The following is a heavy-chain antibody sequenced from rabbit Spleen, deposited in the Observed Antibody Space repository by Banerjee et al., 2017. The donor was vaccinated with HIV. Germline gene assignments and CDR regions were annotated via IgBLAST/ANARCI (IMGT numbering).Heavy chain of an antibody. Sequence: QEQLVESGGGLVRPEGSLKLSCTASGFSFSNKAVICWVRQAPGKGLEWIACIDTSDGDTDYANWPKGRFTISKTSSTTVTLQMTSPTAADTATYFCARDTSSSFSSYGMDLWGQGTLVTVS. V-gene: IGHV1S45*01. J-gene: IGHJ6*01. CDR1: GFSFSNKAV. CDR3: ARDTSSSFSSYGMDL. D-gene: IGHD1-1*01. CDR2: IDTSDGDT.